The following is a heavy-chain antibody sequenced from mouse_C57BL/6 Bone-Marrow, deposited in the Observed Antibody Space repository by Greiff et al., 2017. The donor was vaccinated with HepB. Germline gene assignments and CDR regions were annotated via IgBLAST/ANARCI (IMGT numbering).Heavy chain of an antibody. Sequence: DVKLQESGGGLVKPGGSLKLSCAASGFTFSDYGMHWVRQAPEKGLEWVAYISSGSSTIYYADTVKGRFTISRDNAKNTLFLQMTSLRSEDTAMYYCAICGYYFDYWGQGTTLTVSS. V-gene: IGHV5-17*01. CDR1: GFTFSDYG. J-gene: IGHJ2*01. CDR2: ISSGSSTI. D-gene: IGHD1-1*02. CDR3: AICGYYFDY.